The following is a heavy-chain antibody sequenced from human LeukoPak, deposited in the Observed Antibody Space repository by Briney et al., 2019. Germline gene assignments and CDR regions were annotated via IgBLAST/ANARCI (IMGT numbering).Heavy chain of an antibody. D-gene: IGHD3-22*01. CDR3: ARGGYYYDSSGYYPSFYYYYYMDV. J-gene: IGHJ6*03. CDR2: INHSGST. V-gene: IGHV4-34*01. Sequence: PSETLSLTCAVYGGSFSGYYWSWIRQPPGKGLEWIGEINHSGSTNYNPSLKSRVTISVDTSKDQFSLKLSSVTAADTAVYYCARGGYYYDSSGYYPSFYYYYYMDVWGKGTTVTVSS. CDR1: GGSFSGYY.